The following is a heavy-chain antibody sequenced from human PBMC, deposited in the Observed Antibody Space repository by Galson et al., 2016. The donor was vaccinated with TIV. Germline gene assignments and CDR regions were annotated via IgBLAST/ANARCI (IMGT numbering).Heavy chain of an antibody. CDR2: VYGTGST. D-gene: IGHD1-20*01. V-gene: IGHV4-61*02. CDR1: GGSINSDNYF. Sequence: TLSLTCNVSGGSINSDNYFWTWIRQPAGKGLEWIGLVYGTGSTTYNPSLKSRVTILVDTSKNQFSLKLSSVTVADSAVYYCARVRSLYSYDWTMDVWGKGTTVTVSS. J-gene: IGHJ6*03. CDR3: ARVRSLYSYDWTMDV.